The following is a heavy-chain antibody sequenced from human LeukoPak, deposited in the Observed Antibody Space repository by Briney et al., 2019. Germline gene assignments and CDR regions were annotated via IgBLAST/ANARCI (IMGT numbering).Heavy chain of an antibody. CDR3: ARDTTYLVVSAAMGFDY. CDR2: IIPIFGTA. CDR1: GGTFSSYA. J-gene: IGHJ4*02. Sequence: AASVKVSCKASGGTFSSYAISWVRQAPGQGLEWMGGIIPIFGTANYAQKFQGRVMITTDESTSTAYMELSSLRSEDTAVYYCARDTTYLVVSAAMGFDYWGQGTLVTVSS. D-gene: IGHD2-2*01. V-gene: IGHV1-69*05.